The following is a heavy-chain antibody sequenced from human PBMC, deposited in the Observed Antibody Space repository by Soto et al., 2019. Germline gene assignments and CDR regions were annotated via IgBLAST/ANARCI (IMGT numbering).Heavy chain of an antibody. J-gene: IGHJ3*01. Sequence: QVQLQESGPGLVKPSGTLSLTCAVSGDSISNSRWWTWVRQPPGKGLAWIGDIFHSGDTNYNPSLKRRVFISVDKSQNQSSLKVSSVTAADTAVYYCAYSTGWYRHDVWGQGTLVTVSS. V-gene: IGHV4-4*02. CDR1: GDSISNSRW. CDR3: AYSTGWYRHDV. CDR2: IFHSGDT. D-gene: IGHD6-19*01.